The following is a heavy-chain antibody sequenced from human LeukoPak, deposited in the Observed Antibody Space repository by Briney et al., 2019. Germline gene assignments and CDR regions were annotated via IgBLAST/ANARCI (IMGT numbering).Heavy chain of an antibody. D-gene: IGHD6-13*01. CDR3: GRVGGAEYSSSQPFDY. CDR1: GYSFTTYW. V-gene: IGHV5-51*01. CDR2: IYPGDSDT. J-gene: IGHJ4*02. Sequence: GESLKISCKGSGYSFTTYWIGWVRQMPGEGLEWMGIIYPGDSDTTYSPSFQGQVTISADKSISTPYLQWSSLKASDTAIYYCGRVGGAEYSSSQPFDYWGQGTLVTFSS.